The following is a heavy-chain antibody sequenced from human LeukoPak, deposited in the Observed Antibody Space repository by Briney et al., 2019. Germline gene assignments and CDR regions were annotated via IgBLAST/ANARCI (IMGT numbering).Heavy chain of an antibody. D-gene: IGHD3-10*02. J-gene: IGHJ6*04. CDR1: GFTFSSYT. Sequence: GGSLRLSCAASGFTFSSYTMNWVRQTPGKGLEWVSSITNSGTYMYYADSLKGRSTASRDNARESLYLQMNSLRAEDTAVYYCAELGITMIGGVWGKGTTVTISS. V-gene: IGHV3-21*01. CDR3: AELGITMIGGV. CDR2: ITNSGTYM.